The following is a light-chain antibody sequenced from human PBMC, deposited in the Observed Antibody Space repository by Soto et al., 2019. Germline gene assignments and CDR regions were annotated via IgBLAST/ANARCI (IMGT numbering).Light chain of an antibody. Sequence: QSALTQPASVSGFPGQSITISCTGTSSDVGGYNYVSWYQQHPGKPPKFIIYAVTNRPFEISTRFSGSKSGNTASLTISGLQAEDEADYYCSSFTTSDTYVFGSGTKVTVL. J-gene: IGLJ1*01. V-gene: IGLV2-14*01. CDR3: SSFTTSDTYV. CDR2: AVT. CDR1: SSDVGGYNY.